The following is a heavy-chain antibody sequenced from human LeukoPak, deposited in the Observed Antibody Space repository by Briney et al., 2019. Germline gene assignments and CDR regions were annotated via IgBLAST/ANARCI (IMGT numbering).Heavy chain of an antibody. Sequence: PSETLSLTCTVSGDSINSHHWNWIRQPPGKGLHWIGYMYYSATTKYNPSLKGRVAISIDPSKNQFSLKLSSVTAADTAVYYCARDTYDYYFDPWGQGTLVTVSS. V-gene: IGHV4-59*11. CDR2: MYYSATT. J-gene: IGHJ5*02. D-gene: IGHD5-12*01. CDR3: ARDTYDYYFDP. CDR1: GDSINSHH.